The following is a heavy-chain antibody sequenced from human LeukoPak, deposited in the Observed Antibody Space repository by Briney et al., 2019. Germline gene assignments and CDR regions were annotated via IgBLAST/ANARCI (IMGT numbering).Heavy chain of an antibody. Sequence: SGPTLVNPTQTLTLTCSFSGFSLTSYGMCVSWIRQSPGKPLEWLARIDWDGDEWFTTSLKTRLSISKDTSKNQVVLTMTNMDPADTATYYCARDQMTDMVLGIFDYWGQGTLVTVSS. CDR1: GFSLTSYGMC. CDR3: ARDQMTDMVLGIFDY. CDR2: IDWDGDE. J-gene: IGHJ4*02. D-gene: IGHD5-18*01. V-gene: IGHV2-70*11.